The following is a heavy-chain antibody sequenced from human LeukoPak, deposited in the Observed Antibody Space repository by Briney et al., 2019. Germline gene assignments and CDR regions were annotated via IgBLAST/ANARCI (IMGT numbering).Heavy chain of an antibody. CDR3: ARFHGYSSSLDY. CDR1: GGSISSGGYY. CDR2: IYYSGST. V-gene: IGHV4-31*03. D-gene: IGHD6-13*01. Sequence: SETLPLTCTVSGGSISSGGYYWSWIRQHPGKGLEWIGYIYYSGSTYYNPSLKSRVTISVDTSKNQFSLKLSSVTAADTAVYYCARFHGYSSSLDYWGQGTLVTVSS. J-gene: IGHJ4*02.